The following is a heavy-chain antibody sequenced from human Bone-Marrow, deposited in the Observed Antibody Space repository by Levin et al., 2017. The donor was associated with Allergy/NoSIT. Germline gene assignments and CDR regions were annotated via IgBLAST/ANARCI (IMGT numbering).Heavy chain of an antibody. J-gene: IGHJ4*02. D-gene: IGHD1/OR15-1a*01. Sequence: GGSLRLSCSASGFSSSASAVHWVRQASGRGLEWVARIRSKINNYATTYAASVEGRFTISRDDSQNTAYLQMNSLKIEDTAVYYCTRSNEVNRPMGSWGQGTLVTVSS. V-gene: IGHV3-73*01. CDR3: TRSNEVNRPMGS. CDR1: GFSSSASA. CDR2: IRSKINNYAT.